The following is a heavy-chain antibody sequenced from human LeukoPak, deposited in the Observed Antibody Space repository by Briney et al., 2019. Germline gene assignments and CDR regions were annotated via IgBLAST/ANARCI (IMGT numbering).Heavy chain of an antibody. V-gene: IGHV1-69*05. D-gene: IGHD1-26*01. CDR1: GGTFGSYA. J-gene: IGHJ4*02. CDR3: ARGISGSYTADY. CDR2: IIPIFGPA. Sequence: ASVKVSCEASGGTFGSYAISWVRQAPGQGLEWMGGIIPIFGPAHYAQRFQGSVTITTEESTTTASMQLSIMRSEDTAVSYCARGISGSYTADYWGQGTLVTVSS.